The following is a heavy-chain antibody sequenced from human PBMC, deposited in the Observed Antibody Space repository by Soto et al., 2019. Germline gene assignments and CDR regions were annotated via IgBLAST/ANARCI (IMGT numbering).Heavy chain of an antibody. Sequence: ASVKVSCKASGYTFTSYYMHWVRQAPGQGLEWMGIINPSGGSTSYAQKFQGRVTMTRDTSTSTVYMELSSLRSEDPAVYYCARDGDMVRGVITPRTTYGLDVWGQGTTVTVSS. V-gene: IGHV1-46*01. D-gene: IGHD3-10*01. J-gene: IGHJ6*02. CDR2: INPSGGST. CDR1: GYTFTSYY. CDR3: ARDGDMVRGVITPRTTYGLDV.